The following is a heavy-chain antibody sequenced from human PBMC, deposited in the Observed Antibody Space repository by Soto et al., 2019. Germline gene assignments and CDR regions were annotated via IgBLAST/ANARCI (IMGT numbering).Heavy chain of an antibody. J-gene: IGHJ4*02. CDR3: ARLPGIVAPGTVFLDN. Sequence: HGESLKISCKASGYRFTSSWIGWVRQMPGKGLEWMGIIYPGDSDTRYGPSLQGQVTISADKSSSTAYLQWNSLQASDTAMYYCARLPGIVAPGTVFLDNWGQGTMVTVSS. CDR2: IYPGDSDT. D-gene: IGHD1-1*01. CDR1: GYRFTSSW. V-gene: IGHV5-51*01.